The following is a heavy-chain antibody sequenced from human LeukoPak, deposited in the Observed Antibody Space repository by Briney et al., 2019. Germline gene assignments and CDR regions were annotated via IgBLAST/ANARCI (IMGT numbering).Heavy chain of an antibody. CDR3: ARTDSGSYRQPFDY. V-gene: IGHV4-38-2*02. CDR1: GYSISSGYY. CDR2: IYHSGST. D-gene: IGHD1-26*01. J-gene: IGHJ4*02. Sequence: SETLSLTCTVSGYSISSGYYWGWIRQPPGKGLEWIGSIYHSGSTYFNPSLKSRVTISVDTSKNQFSLKLSSVTAAHTAVYYCARTDSGSYRQPFDYWGQGTLVTVSS.